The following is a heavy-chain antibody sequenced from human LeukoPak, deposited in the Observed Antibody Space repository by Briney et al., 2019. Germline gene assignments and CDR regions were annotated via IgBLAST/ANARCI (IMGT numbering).Heavy chain of an antibody. D-gene: IGHD3-10*01. Sequence: SETLSLTCAVYGGSFSGYYWSWIRQPPGKGLEWIGEINHSGSTNYNPSLKSRVTISVDTPKNQFSLKLSSVTAADTAVYYCARRRYYGSGSYSYYYYMDVWGKGTTVTISS. J-gene: IGHJ6*03. CDR2: INHSGST. V-gene: IGHV4-34*01. CDR3: ARRRYYGSGSYSYYYYMDV. CDR1: GGSFSGYY.